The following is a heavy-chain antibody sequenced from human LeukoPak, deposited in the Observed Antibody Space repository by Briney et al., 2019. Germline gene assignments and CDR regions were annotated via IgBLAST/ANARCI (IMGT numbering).Heavy chain of an antibody. CDR3: ARHPYSGSYHFDY. D-gene: IGHD1-26*01. V-gene: IGHV1-2*02. CDR2: INPNSGGT. CDR1: EYIFTGYY. Sequence: ASVKVSCKASEYIFTGYYMHWVRQAPGQGLEWMGWINPNSGGTNSAQKFQGRVTMTRDTSISTAYMELSRLTSDDTAVYYCARHPYSGSYHFDYWGQGTLVTVS. J-gene: IGHJ4*02.